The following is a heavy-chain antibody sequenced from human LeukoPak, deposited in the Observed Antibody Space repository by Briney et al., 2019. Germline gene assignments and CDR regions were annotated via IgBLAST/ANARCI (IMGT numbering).Heavy chain of an antibody. CDR2: TYYRSKWYN. Sequence: SQTLSLTCAISGDSVSSKSAAWNSIRQSPSRGLEWLGRTYYRSKWYNDYAVSVKSRITINPDTSKNQFSLQLNSVTPEDTAVYYCARMTWAAAAGMFDSWGQGTLVTVSS. CDR3: ARMTWAAAAGMFDS. D-gene: IGHD6-13*01. J-gene: IGHJ5*01. CDR1: GDSVSSKSAA. V-gene: IGHV6-1*01.